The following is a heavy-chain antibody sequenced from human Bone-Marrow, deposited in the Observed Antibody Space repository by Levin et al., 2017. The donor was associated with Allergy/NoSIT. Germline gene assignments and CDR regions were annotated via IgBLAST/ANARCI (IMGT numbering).Heavy chain of an antibody. CDR3: ARAVPTDYGDYVDAFDI. D-gene: IGHD4-17*01. Sequence: ASETLSLTCTVSGGSISSYYWSWIRQPPGKGLEWIGYIYYSGSTNYNPSLKSRVTISVDTSKNQFSLKLSSVTAADTAVYYCARAVPTDYGDYVDAFDIWGQGTMVTVSS. V-gene: IGHV4-59*01. CDR2: IYYSGST. CDR1: GGSISSYY. J-gene: IGHJ3*02.